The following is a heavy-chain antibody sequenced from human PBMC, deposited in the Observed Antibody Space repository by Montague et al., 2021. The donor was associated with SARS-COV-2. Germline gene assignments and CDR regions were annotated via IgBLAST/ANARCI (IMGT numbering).Heavy chain of an antibody. CDR2: INHSGST. D-gene: IGHD3-10*01. CDR1: GGSFSGYY. J-gene: IGHJ4*02. CDR3: ARMRAVLLWSGESTYFDY. V-gene: IGHV4-34*01. Sequence: SETLSLTCAVYGGSFSGYYWSWIRQPPGKGLEWIGEINHSGSTNYNPSLKSRVIISVDTSKNQFSLKLSSVTAADTAVYYCARMRAVLLWSGESTYFDYWGQGTLVTVSS.